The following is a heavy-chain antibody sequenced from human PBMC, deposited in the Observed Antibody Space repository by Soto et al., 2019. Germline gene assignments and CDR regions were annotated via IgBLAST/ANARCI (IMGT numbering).Heavy chain of an antibody. D-gene: IGHD3-16*01. CDR3: AHTWGLPFDY. CDR1: EFSLRTTGVG. Sequence: QITLKESGPTLVEPTQTLTLICTYSEFSLRTTGVGVGWIRQPPGKALEWLGIIYWNDDKRYSPSLKNRFTLTSDISKSQVVLTMTNMDPVDTATYYCAHTWGLPFDYWGQGTLVIVSS. CDR2: IYWNDDK. V-gene: IGHV2-5*01. J-gene: IGHJ4*02.